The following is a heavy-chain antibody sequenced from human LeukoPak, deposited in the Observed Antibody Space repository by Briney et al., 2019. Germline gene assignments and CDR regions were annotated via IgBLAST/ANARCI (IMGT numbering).Heavy chain of an antibody. CDR1: GFTFSNAW. Sequence: PGGSLRLSCAASGFTFSNAWMSWVRQAPGKGLEWVGRIKSKTDGGTTDYAAPVKGRFTISRDDSKNTLYLQMNSLKTEDTAVYYCTTTPNYDWASYYYYSMDVWSQGTTVTVSS. CDR2: IKSKTDGGTT. V-gene: IGHV3-15*01. CDR3: TTTPNYDWASYYYYSMDV. D-gene: IGHD3-16*01. J-gene: IGHJ6*02.